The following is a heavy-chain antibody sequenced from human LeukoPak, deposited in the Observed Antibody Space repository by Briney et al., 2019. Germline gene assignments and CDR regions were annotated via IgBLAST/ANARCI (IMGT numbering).Heavy chain of an antibody. J-gene: IGHJ4*02. V-gene: IGHV1-2*02. D-gene: IGHD5-12*01. CDR3: ARERYTAYGNFDY. CDR2: INPNSGDT. CDR1: GYTFTNHP. Sequence: GASVKVSCKASGYTFTNHPMHWVRQAPGQGLEWMGWINPNSGDTNYVQKFQGRVTMTRDPSISTAYMELSGLRADGTAVHYCARERYTAYGNFDYWGQGTQVTVSS.